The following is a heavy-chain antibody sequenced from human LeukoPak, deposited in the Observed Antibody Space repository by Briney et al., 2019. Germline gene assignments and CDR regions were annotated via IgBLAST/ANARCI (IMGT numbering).Heavy chain of an antibody. CDR3: ARFLRHDAFDL. J-gene: IGHJ3*01. CDR1: GFIVSSNY. CDR2: IYSDGTT. Sequence: GGSLRLSCAASGFIVSSNYMSWVRQAPGKGLEWVSVIYSDGTTYYADSVKGRFTISRDNSKNTLDLQMNSLRAEDTAVYYCARFLRHDAFDLWGQGTLVTVSS. D-gene: IGHD2/OR15-2a*01. V-gene: IGHV3-53*01.